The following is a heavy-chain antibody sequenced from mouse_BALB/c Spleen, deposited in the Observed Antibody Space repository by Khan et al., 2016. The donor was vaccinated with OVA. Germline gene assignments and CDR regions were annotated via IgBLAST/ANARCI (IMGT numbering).Heavy chain of an antibody. J-gene: IGHJ3*01. CDR1: GYTFTSYT. CDR3: SRVGPCQGNYEDAFAY. V-gene: IGHV1-4*01. CDR2: INPNNIYT. Sequence: QVQLQQSGAELARPGASVKMSCKASGYTFTSYTIHWVKQRPGQGLEWIGYINPNNIYTNYTQKFRDKATFTADKSSRTAYMQLSSLTSEDSAVDYCSRVGPCQGNYEDAFAYWGQGTLVTVSA. D-gene: IGHD2-1*01.